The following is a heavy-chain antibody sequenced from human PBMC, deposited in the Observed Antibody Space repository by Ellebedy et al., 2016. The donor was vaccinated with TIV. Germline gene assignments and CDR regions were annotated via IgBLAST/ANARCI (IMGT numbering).Heavy chain of an antibody. D-gene: IGHD2-2*02. CDR3: ARGREGYCSSTSCYTGGNFDY. CDR1: GFTFSSYS. J-gene: IGHJ4*02. CDR2: ISSSSSTI. V-gene: IGHV3-48*01. Sequence: GESLKISXAASGFTFSSYSMNWVRQAPGKGLEWVSYISSSSSTIYYADSVKGRFTISRDNAKNSLYLQMNSLRAEDTAVYYCARGREGYCSSTSCYTGGNFDYWGQGTLVTVSS.